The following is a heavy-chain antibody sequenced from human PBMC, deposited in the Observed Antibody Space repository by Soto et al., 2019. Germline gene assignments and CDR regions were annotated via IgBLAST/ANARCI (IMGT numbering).Heavy chain of an antibody. CDR2: ISSSGNT. Sequence: ETLSLTCTVSDGSISNFYWSCIRQPPWKGLEWIGYISSSGNTNYNPSLKSRVSISVDTSKNQFSLNLTSVTAADTAVYYCARAPMVLTRSYFDSWGQGTTVTVSS. D-gene: IGHD3-22*01. J-gene: IGHJ4*02. CDR3: ARAPMVLTRSYFDS. CDR1: DGSISNFY. V-gene: IGHV4-59*01.